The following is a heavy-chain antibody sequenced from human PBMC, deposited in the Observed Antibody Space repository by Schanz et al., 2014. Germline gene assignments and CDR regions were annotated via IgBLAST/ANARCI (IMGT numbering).Heavy chain of an antibody. V-gene: IGHV1-2*02. CDR3: ARELCSSTTCYVRYDP. D-gene: IGHD2-2*01. Sequence: QVQLVQSGAEVKKPGASVKVSCKASGYTFAVYYIHWVRQAPGQGLEFMGWINPNSGDTEYGQQFEGRVTLTRDTSLSTAYMELSSLTSDDTAVYYCARELCSSTTCYVRYDPWGQGTLVTVSS. CDR1: GYTFAVYY. CDR2: INPNSGDT. J-gene: IGHJ5*02.